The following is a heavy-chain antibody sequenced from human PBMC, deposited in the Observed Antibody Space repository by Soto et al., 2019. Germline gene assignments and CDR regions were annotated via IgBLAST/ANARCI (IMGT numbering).Heavy chain of an antibody. V-gene: IGHV3-13*01. CDR2: IGTAGDT. CDR1: GFTFSGFD. D-gene: IGHD2-15*01. Sequence: GGSLRLSCEASGFTFSGFDMHWVRQPTGKGLEWVSSIGTAGDTYYAVSVKGRFTISRDNAKNSLSLQMNSLRAGDMAVYFCAKSQEIGAHFFDSWGQGTQVTVSS. J-gene: IGHJ4*02. CDR3: AKSQEIGAHFFDS.